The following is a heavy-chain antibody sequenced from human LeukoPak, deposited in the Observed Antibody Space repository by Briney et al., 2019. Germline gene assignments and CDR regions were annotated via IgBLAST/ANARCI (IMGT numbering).Heavy chain of an antibody. CDR2: FDPEDGET. CDR1: GYILTELS. J-gene: IGHJ5*02. D-gene: IGHD3-10*01. Sequence: ASVKVSCKVSGYILTELSMHWVRQAPGKGLEWMGGFDPEDGETIYARKFQGRVTMTEDTSTDTAYMELRRVRSEDTAVYYCARGGYYGSGNDFRFDPWGQGTLVTVSS. CDR3: ARGGYYGSGNDFRFDP. V-gene: IGHV1-24*01.